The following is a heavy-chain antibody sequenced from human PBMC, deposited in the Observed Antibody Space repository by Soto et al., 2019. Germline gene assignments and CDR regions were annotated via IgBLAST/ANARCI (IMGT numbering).Heavy chain of an antibody. V-gene: IGHV3-30-3*01. Sequence: GGSLRLSCAASGFTFSSYAMHWVRQAPGKGLEWVAVISYDGSNKYYADSVKGRFTISRDNSKNTLYLQMNSLRAEDTAVYYCARRRQRGYSYDYFDYWGQGTLVTVSS. CDR3: ARRRQRGYSYDYFDY. D-gene: IGHD5-18*01. CDR1: GFTFSSYA. CDR2: ISYDGSNK. J-gene: IGHJ4*02.